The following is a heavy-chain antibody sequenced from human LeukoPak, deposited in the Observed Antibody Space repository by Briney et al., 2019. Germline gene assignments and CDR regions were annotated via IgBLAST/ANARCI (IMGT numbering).Heavy chain of an antibody. CDR1: GDSVSSNSAA. D-gene: IGHD4-23*01. Sequence: SQTLSLTCAISGDSVSSNSAAWNWIRQSPSKGLEWLGRTYYRSKWYNDYAVSVKSRITINPDTSKNQFSLQLNSVTPEDTAVYYCASGLTAYGGNLQGGFDYWGQGTLVTVSS. CDR3: ASGLTAYGGNLQGGFDY. J-gene: IGHJ4*02. V-gene: IGHV6-1*01. CDR2: TYYRSKWYN.